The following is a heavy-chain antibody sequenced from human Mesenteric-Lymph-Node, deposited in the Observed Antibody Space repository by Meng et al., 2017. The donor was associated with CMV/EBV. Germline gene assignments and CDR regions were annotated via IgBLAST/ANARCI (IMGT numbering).Heavy chain of an antibody. CDR3: AKAQMIVRGIIITYWYFEL. V-gene: IGHV3-23*01. Sequence: FSSYAMSGGRQAPGKWLEWVSAISGSGASTHYADSVKGRFTISRDNSKNTLYLQMNSLRAEDTAVYYCAKAQMIVRGIIITYWYFELWGRGTLVTVSS. CDR1: FSSYA. D-gene: IGHD3-10*01. CDR2: ISGSGAST. J-gene: IGHJ2*01.